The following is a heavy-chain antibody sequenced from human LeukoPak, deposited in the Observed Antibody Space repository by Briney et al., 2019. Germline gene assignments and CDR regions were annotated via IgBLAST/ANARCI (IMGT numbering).Heavy chain of an antibody. CDR3: ARGQLPYFDY. J-gene: IGHJ4*02. CDR2: IYYSGST. D-gene: IGHD2-2*01. V-gene: IGHV4-31*03. CDR1: GGSISSGGYY. Sequence: SDALSLTCTVSGGSISSGGYYWSWIRQHPGKGLEWIGYIYYSGSTYYNPSLKSRVTISVDTSKNQFSLKLSSVTAADTAVYYCARGQLPYFDYWGQGTLVTVSS.